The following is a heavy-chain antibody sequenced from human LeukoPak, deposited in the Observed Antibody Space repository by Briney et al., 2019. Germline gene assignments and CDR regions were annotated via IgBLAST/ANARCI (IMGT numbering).Heavy chain of an antibody. CDR3: ARGDYDFWSGYFQDAFDI. CDR1: GYIFSDYH. Sequence: ASVKVSCKASGYIFSDYHLHWVRQAPGQGLEWMGWINPNSGGTNYAQKFQGRVAMTRDTSISTAYMELSRLRSDDTAVYYCARGDYDFWSGYFQDAFDIWGQGTMVTVSS. CDR2: INPNSGGT. J-gene: IGHJ3*02. D-gene: IGHD3-3*01. V-gene: IGHV1-2*02.